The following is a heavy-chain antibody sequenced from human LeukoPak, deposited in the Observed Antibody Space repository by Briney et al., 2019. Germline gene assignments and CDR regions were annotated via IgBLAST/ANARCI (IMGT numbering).Heavy chain of an antibody. CDR2: ITGTGGNT. V-gene: IGHV3-23*01. J-gene: IGHJ2*01. CDR1: GFTFSNYG. Sequence: GGSLRLSCAASGFTFSNYGMSWVRQAPGKGLEWVSGITGTGGNTYYADSVKGRFTISRVNSKNTLYLQMNSLRADDTAVYYCARDRVSGLYGDPHEDFDLWGRGTLVTVSS. CDR3: ARDRVSGLYGDPHEDFDL. D-gene: IGHD4-17*01.